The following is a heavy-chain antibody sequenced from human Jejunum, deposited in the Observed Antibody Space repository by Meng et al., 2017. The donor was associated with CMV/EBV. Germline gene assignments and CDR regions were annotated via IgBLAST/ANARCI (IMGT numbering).Heavy chain of an antibody. J-gene: IGHJ4*02. Sequence: CTASGFTFSDYSMGWVRQAPGKGLEWVGFIKSNTFGGTTEYAASVKGRFAISRDDSKSSAYLQMNSLKTEDTAVYYCTRTGSALDYWGPGILVTVSS. CDR3: TRTGSALDY. CDR1: GFTFSDYS. D-gene: IGHD1-26*01. V-gene: IGHV3-49*04. CDR2: IKSNTFGGTT.